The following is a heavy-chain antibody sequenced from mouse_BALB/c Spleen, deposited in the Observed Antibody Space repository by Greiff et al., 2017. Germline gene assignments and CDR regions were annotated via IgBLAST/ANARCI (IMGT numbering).Heavy chain of an antibody. D-gene: IGHD4-1*02. CDR2: IDPYYGGT. V-gene: IGHV1-39*01. CDR3: ARKGVQLGKNYYAMDY. Sequence: EVKLMESGPELEKPGASVKISCKASGYSFTGYNMNWVKQSNGKSLEWIGNIDPYYGGTSYNQKFKGKATLTVDKSSSTAYMQLKSLTSEDSAVYYCARKGVQLGKNYYAMDYWGQGTSVTVSS. J-gene: IGHJ4*01. CDR1: GYSFTGYN.